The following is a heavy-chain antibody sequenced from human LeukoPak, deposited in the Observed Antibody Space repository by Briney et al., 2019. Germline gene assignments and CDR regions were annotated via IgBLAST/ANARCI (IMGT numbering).Heavy chain of an antibody. CDR3: AGRGHRYSRD. CDR1: GGSISGNSYY. V-gene: IGHV4-61*05. Sequence: PSETLSLTCTVSGGSISGNSYYWSWIRQSPGKGLEWIGFIQDTGITDYNPPLKSRLLMSLDTSKNQFSLNLRSVTAADTAVYYCAGRGHRYSRDWGQGILVTISS. D-gene: IGHD2-15*01. J-gene: IGHJ1*01. CDR2: IQDTGIT.